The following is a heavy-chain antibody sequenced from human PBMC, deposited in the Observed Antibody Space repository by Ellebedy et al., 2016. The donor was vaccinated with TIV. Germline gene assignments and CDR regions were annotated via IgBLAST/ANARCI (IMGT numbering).Heavy chain of an antibody. Sequence: PGGSLRLSCAASGLSLNVNYMSWVRQAPGKGLEWVSIIYSGVSGGSTYYADSVKGRFTISRDNSKNTVYLQMNSLRAEDTAVYFCTIGKARTGYQYGMDLWGQGTTVAVSS. J-gene: IGHJ6*02. CDR3: TIGKARTGYQYGMDL. D-gene: IGHD6-13*01. V-gene: IGHV3-53*01. CDR1: GLSLNVNY. CDR2: IYSGVSGGST.